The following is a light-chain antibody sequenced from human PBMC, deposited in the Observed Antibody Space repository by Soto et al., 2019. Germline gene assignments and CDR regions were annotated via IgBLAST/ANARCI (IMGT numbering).Light chain of an antibody. CDR2: QDN. CDR1: KLADKY. Sequence: SSELTQPPSVSVSPGQTASITCSGDKLADKYVCWYQQKPGQSPVLVIYQDNMRPSGIPERFSGSNSGNTATLTISGTQAMDEADYYCQAWDSSSVVFGGGTKLTVL. J-gene: IGLJ2*01. CDR3: QAWDSSSVV. V-gene: IGLV3-1*01.